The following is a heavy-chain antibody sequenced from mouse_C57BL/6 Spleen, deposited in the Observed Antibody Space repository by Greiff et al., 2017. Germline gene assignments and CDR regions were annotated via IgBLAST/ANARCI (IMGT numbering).Heavy chain of an antibody. CDR3: TRRIGLHYYAMDY. J-gene: IGHJ4*01. Sequence: QVQLKQSGAELVRPGASVTLSCKASGYTFTDYEMHWVKQTPVHGLEWIGAIDPETGGTAYNQKFKGKAILTADKSSSTAYMELRSLTSEDSAVYYCTRRIGLHYYAMDYWGQGTSVTVSS. CDR2: IDPETGGT. V-gene: IGHV1-15*01. CDR1: GYTFTDYE.